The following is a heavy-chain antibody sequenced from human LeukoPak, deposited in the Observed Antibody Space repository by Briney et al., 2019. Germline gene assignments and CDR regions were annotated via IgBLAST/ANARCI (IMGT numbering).Heavy chain of an antibody. D-gene: IGHD5-24*01. J-gene: IGHJ4*02. CDR1: GGSISNSSYY. V-gene: IGHV4-39*01. Sequence: SETLSLTCTVSGGSISNSSYYWGWIRQPPGKGLEWIGCMYYSGSTYYNPSLKSRATISVDTSKNQFSLKLSPVTAADTAVYYCARHGRMGTINPSYWGQGTLVTVSS. CDR2: MYYSGST. CDR3: ARHGRMGTINPSY.